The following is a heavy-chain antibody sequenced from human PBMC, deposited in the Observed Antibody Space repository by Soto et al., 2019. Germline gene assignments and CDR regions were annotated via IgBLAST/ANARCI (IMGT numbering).Heavy chain of an antibody. V-gene: IGHV3-30*18. Sequence: QVQLVESGGGVVQPGRSLRLSCVASGFTLSNTGMHWVRQAPGKGLEWVAMISHDGSNTYYGDSVKGRFTISRDNSWNTLYLQMDSLRPEDTSVYYCAKDWGSSGWFNWSDPWGQGTLVTVSS. J-gene: IGHJ5*02. D-gene: IGHD6-19*01. CDR1: GFTLSNTG. CDR3: AKDWGSSGWFNWSDP. CDR2: ISHDGSNT.